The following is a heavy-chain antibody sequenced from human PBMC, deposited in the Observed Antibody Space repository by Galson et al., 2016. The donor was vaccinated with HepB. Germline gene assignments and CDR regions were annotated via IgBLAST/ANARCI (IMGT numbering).Heavy chain of an antibody. CDR3: ARGGNARNPDFYDYSAMDV. Sequence: TLSLTCNVSGVSITTGGYYWSWIRQHPGKGLEWIGYTFYSGSTHHTPSLKTRLTMSLDTSNNQFSLNLSSVTAADSAVYYCARGGNARNPDFYDYSAMDVWGQGTTVTVSS. D-gene: IGHD1-14*01. J-gene: IGHJ6*01. CDR2: TFYSGST. V-gene: IGHV4-31*03. CDR1: GVSITTGGYY.